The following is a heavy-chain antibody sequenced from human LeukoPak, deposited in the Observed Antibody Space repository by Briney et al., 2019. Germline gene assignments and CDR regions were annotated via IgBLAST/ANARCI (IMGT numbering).Heavy chain of an antibody. J-gene: IGHJ4*02. CDR2: INTNTGNP. D-gene: IGHD3-22*01. CDR1: GYTFTSYA. CDR3: ARGGWVTDYYDSSGWTY. Sequence: ALVKVSCKASGYTFTSYAMNWVRQAPGQGLEWMGWINTNTGNPTYAQGFTGRFVFSLDTSVSTAYLQISSLKAEDTAVYYCARGGWVTDYYDSSGWTYWGQGTLVTVSS. V-gene: IGHV7-4-1*02.